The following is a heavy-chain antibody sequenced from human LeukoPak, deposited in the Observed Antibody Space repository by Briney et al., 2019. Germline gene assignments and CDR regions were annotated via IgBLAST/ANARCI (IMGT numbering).Heavy chain of an antibody. V-gene: IGHV3-64*01. J-gene: IGHJ4*02. CDR3: ARENPDGYKSFDY. CDR2: ISSNGGST. D-gene: IGHD5-24*01. CDR1: GFTFSSYA. Sequence: GGSLRLSCAASGFTFSSYAMHWVRQAPGKGLEYVSAISSNGGSTYYANSVKGRFTISRDNSKNTLYLQMGSLRAEDMAVYYCARENPDGYKSFDYWGQGTLVTVSS.